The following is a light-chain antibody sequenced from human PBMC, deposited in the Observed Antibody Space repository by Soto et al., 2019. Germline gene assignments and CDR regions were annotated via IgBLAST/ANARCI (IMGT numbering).Light chain of an antibody. CDR3: SSDTSSSEVV. V-gene: IGLV2-14*01. Sequence: QSVLTQPASVSGSPGQSITISCTGTSSDVGGYNYVSWYQQHPGKAPKLMIYDVSNRPSGVSNRFSGSKSGNTASLTISGLQAEDEADYYCSSDTSSSEVVFGGGTKLTVL. CDR2: DVS. CDR1: SSDVGGYNY. J-gene: IGLJ2*01.